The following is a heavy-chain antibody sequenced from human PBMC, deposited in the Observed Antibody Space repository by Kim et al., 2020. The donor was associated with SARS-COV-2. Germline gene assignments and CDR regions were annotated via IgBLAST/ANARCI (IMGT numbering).Heavy chain of an antibody. J-gene: IGHJ4*02. D-gene: IGHD5-18*01. Sequence: GGSRRLSCAASGFTFSSYGIHWVRQAPGKGLEWVAVMWYDGSNKYYADSVKGRFTISRDNPKNTLYLQMNSLRAEDTAVYYCARSQTRGYNYGDFDYWGQGTLVTVSS. CDR1: GFTFSSYG. CDR3: ARSQTRGYNYGDFDY. CDR2: MWYDGSNK. V-gene: IGHV3-33*01.